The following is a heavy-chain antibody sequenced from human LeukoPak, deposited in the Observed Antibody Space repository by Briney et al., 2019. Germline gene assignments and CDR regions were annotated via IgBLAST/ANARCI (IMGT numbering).Heavy chain of an antibody. D-gene: IGHD6-13*01. Sequence: PSETLSLTCTVSGGSISSYYWSWIRQPAGKGLEWIGRIYTSGSTNYNPSLKSRVTMSVDTSKNQFSLKLSSVTAADTAVYYCARGVAAAGTDIYYFDYWGQGTLVTVSS. CDR1: GGSISSYY. CDR2: IYTSGST. V-gene: IGHV4-4*07. J-gene: IGHJ4*02. CDR3: ARGVAAAGTDIYYFDY.